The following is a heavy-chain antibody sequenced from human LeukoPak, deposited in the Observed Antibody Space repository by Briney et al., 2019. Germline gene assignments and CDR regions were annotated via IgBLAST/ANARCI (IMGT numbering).Heavy chain of an antibody. D-gene: IGHD2-21*02. CDR2: IYPGDSDT. J-gene: IGHJ6*03. V-gene: IGHV5-51*01. CDR1: GYSFPYYW. CDR3: ARLEGDPTYYYYYYYMDG. Sequence: GGSLKISCKASGYSFPYYWIGWVCQLPGNGLEWMGIIYPGDSDTRYSPSFQGQVTISADKSISTAYLQWSSLKASDAAMYYCARLEGDPTYYYYYYYMDGWGKGSTVSNSS.